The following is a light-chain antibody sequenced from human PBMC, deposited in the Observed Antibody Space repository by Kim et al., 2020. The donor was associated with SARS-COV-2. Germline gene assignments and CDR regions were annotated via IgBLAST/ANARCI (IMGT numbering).Light chain of an antibody. V-gene: IGKV3-15*01. CDR1: QSVSSN. Sequence: VSPGERATLSCRASQSVSSNLAWYQQKPGQAPRLLIYDASTRATDIPARFSGSGSGTEFTLTISSLQSEDFAVYYCQQYINWPPVTFGQGTKLEI. CDR3: QQYINWPPVT. CDR2: DAS. J-gene: IGKJ2*01.